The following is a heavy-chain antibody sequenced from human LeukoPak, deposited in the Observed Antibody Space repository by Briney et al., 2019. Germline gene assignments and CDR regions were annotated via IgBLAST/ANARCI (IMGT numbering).Heavy chain of an antibody. CDR2: IKQDGSEK. CDR1: GFTFSSYW. D-gene: IGHD3-22*01. CDR3: ARDEYVLYYDSSGYPDLFDY. J-gene: IGHJ4*02. V-gene: IGHV3-7*01. Sequence: GGSLRLSCAASGFTFSSYWMSWVRQAPGKGLEWVANIKQDGSEKYYVDSVKGRFTISRDNAKNSLYLQMNSLRAGDTAVYYCARDEYVLYYDSSGYPDLFDYWGQGTLVTVSS.